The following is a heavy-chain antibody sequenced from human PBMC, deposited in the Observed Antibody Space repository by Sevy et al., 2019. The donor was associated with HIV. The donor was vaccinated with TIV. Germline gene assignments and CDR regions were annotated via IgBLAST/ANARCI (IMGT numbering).Heavy chain of an antibody. CDR2: IYSGVTT. CDR1: GFTVGSNY. V-gene: IGHV3-53*01. J-gene: IGHJ3*02. Sequence: GGSLRLSCAASGFTVGSNYMSWVRQAPGKGLEWVSIIYSGVTTSYADSVKGRFTISRDNSKNTLYFQMNSLRAEDTAVHYSARVSVYYYDSSGYYTTGNAFDIWGQGTMVTVSS. D-gene: IGHD3-22*01. CDR3: ARVSVYYYDSSGYYTTGNAFDI.